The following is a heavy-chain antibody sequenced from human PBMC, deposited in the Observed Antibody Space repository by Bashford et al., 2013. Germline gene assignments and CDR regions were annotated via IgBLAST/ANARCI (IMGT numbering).Heavy chain of an antibody. CDR3: ARTARPNYDDGVLRRQIDY. CDR1: AYTFTSHG. J-gene: IGHJ4*02. V-gene: IGHV1-18*01. D-gene: IGHD4-17*01. Sequence: ASVKVSCKASAYTFTSHGISWVRQAPGQGLEWMGWISAYSGNTNYAQKFQDRVTMTTDTSTSTAYTELRSLRSDDTAVYYCARTARPNYDDGVLRRQIDYWGQGTLVTVSS. CDR2: ISAYSGNT.